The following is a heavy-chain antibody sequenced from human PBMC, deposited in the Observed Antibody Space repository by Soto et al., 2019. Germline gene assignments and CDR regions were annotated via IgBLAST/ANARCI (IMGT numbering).Heavy chain of an antibody. CDR2: IYYSGGT. CDR3: GRHSPGPEHVTGHIVMVTATKFDY. D-gene: IGHD2-21*02. J-gene: IGHJ4*02. Sequence: SETLSLTCTVSGGSIASISYYWGWIRQPPGKGLEWIGSIYYSGGTYYNPSLKSRVTISVDTSNNQFSLKLSSVTAADTAVYYCGRHSPGPEHVTGHIVMVTATKFDYWGQGTLVTVSS. CDR1: GGSIASISYY. V-gene: IGHV4-39*01.